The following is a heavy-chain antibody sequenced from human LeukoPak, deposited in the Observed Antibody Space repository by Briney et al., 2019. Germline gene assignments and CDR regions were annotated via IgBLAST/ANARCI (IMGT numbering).Heavy chain of an antibody. CDR2: LSSRSR. CDR1: GFTVSSNY. D-gene: IGHD3-22*01. Sequence: GGSLRLSCAASGFTVSSNYMNWVRQAPGKGLEWVSSLSSRSRYADSLKGRFTISRDNAKNSLYLQMNSLRAEDTAVYYCARVLRYDNSGHDSFDIWGQGTMVTVSS. J-gene: IGHJ3*02. V-gene: IGHV3-69-1*02. CDR3: ARVLRYDNSGHDSFDI.